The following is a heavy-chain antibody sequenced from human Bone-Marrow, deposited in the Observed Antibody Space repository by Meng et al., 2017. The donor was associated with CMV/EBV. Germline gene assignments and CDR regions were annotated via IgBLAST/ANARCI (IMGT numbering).Heavy chain of an antibody. Sequence: GGSLRLSCTASGFTFDDYAMHWVRQAPGKGLEWVSGISWNSGSIGYADSVKGRFTISRDNSKSTLYLQMNSLRVEDTAVYYCARDRFQGYSYGLIDYWGQGTLVTVSS. V-gene: IGHV3-9*01. CDR3: ARDRFQGYSYGLIDY. D-gene: IGHD5-18*01. J-gene: IGHJ4*02. CDR2: ISWNSGSI. CDR1: GFTFDDYA.